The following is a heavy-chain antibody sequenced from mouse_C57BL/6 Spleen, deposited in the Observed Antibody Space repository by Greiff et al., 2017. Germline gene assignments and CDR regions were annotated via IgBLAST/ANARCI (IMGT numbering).Heavy chain of an antibody. V-gene: IGHV14-3*01. J-gene: IGHJ3*01. Sequence: EVKLVESVAELVMPGASVQLSCTASGFNIKNTYMHWVKQRPEQGLEWIGRLDPANGNNKYAPKFQGKATITADTSSNTAYLQLSSLTSEDTAIYDCARVRDYGSSPAWFAYWGQGTLVTVSA. CDR3: ARVRDYGSSPAWFAY. D-gene: IGHD1-1*01. CDR1: GFNIKNTY. CDR2: LDPANGNN.